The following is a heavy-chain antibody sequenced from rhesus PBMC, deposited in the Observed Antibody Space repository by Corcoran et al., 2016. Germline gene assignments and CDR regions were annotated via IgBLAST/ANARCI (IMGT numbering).Heavy chain of an antibody. D-gene: IGHD6S26*01. CDR1: GYSISSGYY. CDR2: ISGSSGRP. CDR3: ARPYSSGWSYY. Sequence: QVQLQESGPGLVKPSETLSLTCAVSGYSISSGYYWGWIRQPPGKGLEYIGYISGSSGRPYSNPSLNSRVTISKDTSKNQFSLKLSSVTAADTAVYYCARPYSSGWSYYWGQGVLVTVSS. J-gene: IGHJ4*01. V-gene: IGHV4-99*01.